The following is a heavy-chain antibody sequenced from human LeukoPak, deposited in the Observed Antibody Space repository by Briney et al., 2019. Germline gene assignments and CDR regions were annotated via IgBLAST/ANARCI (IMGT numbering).Heavy chain of an antibody. CDR3: ARDEGYCSSTSCAPHY. J-gene: IGHJ4*02. D-gene: IGHD2-2*01. Sequence: GGSLRLSCAASGFTFSNYWMSWVRQAPGKGLEWVASIKQDGSEKYYVDSVKGRFTTSRDNAKNSLYLQMNSLRAEDTAVYYCARDEGYCSSTSCAPHYWGQGTLVTVSS. V-gene: IGHV3-7*01. CDR2: IKQDGSEK. CDR1: GFTFSNYW.